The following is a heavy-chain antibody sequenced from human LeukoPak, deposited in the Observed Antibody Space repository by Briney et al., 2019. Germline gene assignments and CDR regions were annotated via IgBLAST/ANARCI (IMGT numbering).Heavy chain of an antibody. CDR3: ARARIPGLPGY. D-gene: IGHD2-2*02. J-gene: IGHJ4*02. Sequence: GESLRLSCAASGFTFSDYYMSWIRQAPGKGLEWVSYIGSSSSYTNYADSVKGRFTISRDNAKNSLYLQMNSLRAEDTAVYYCARARIPGLPGYWGQGTLVTVSS. CDR2: IGSSSSYT. CDR1: GFTFSDYY. V-gene: IGHV3-11*06.